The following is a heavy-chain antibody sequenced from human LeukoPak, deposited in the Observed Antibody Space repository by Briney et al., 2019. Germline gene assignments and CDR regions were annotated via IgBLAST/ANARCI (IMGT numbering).Heavy chain of an antibody. Sequence: PGGSLRLSCAASGFTFSGSPILWVRQASGKGLEWVGRIRGKADNYATAYAASVQGRCTISRDDSQNTAYLQLNSLKTEDTAVCYCTQNNYWGQGALVTVSS. V-gene: IGHV3-73*01. CDR3: TQNNY. J-gene: IGHJ4*02. CDR2: IRGKADNYAT. CDR1: GFTFSGSP.